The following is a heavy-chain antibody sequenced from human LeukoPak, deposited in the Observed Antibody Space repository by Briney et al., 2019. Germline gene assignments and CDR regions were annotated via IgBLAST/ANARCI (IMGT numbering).Heavy chain of an antibody. J-gene: IGHJ3*02. D-gene: IGHD3-22*01. Sequence: SETLSLTCAVYGGSFSGYYWSWIRQPPGKGLEWIGEINHSGSTNYNPSLKSRVTISVDTSKNQFSLKLTSVTAADTAVYYCATRGDYSDTSGNSYDALDIWGQGTMVAVSS. V-gene: IGHV4-34*01. CDR2: INHSGST. CDR3: ATRGDYSDTSGNSYDALDI. CDR1: GGSFSGYY.